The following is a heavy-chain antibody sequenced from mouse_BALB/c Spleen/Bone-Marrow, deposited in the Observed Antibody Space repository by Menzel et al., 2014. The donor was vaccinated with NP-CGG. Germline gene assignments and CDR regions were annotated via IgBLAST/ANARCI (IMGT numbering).Heavy chain of an antibody. V-gene: IGHV1-18*01. Sequence: EVQRVESGPALVKPGASMKISCKASGYSFTGYTMNWVKQSHGKNLEWIGLINPYNGGTTYNQKFKGEATLTVDKSSSTAYMELLSLTSEDSAVYYCARRDYYDYAWFAYWGQGTLVTVSA. CDR1: GYSFTGYT. CDR3: ARRDYYDYAWFAY. D-gene: IGHD2-4*01. J-gene: IGHJ3*01. CDR2: INPYNGGT.